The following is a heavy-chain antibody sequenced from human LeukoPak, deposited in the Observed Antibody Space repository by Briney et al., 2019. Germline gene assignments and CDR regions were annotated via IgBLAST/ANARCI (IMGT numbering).Heavy chain of an antibody. J-gene: IGHJ4*02. CDR2: FYHSGST. D-gene: IGHD4-11*01. Sequence: SETLSLTCTVSGYSISSSDYWGRIRQPPGKGLEWVGSFYHSGSTYYNPSLKSRVTISVDTSKNQFSLKLSSVTAADTAVYYCARLSTVTTSFDYWGQGTLVTVSS. CDR3: ARLSTVTTSFDY. CDR1: GYSISSSDY. V-gene: IGHV4-38-2*02.